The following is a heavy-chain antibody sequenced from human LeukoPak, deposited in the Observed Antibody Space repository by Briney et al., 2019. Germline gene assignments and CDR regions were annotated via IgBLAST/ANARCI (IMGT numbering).Heavy chain of an antibody. CDR3: ARRYGSGSYYNRYYYYYMDV. CDR1: GDSISTSKSY. V-gene: IGHV4-61*05. Sequence: SETLSLTCTVSGDSISTSKSYWSRIRQPPGKGLEWIGYIYYSGSTNYNPSLKSRVTISVDTSKNQFSLKLSSVTAADTAVYYCARRYGSGSYYNRYYYYYMDVWGKGTTVTVSS. J-gene: IGHJ6*03. D-gene: IGHD3-10*01. CDR2: IYYSGST.